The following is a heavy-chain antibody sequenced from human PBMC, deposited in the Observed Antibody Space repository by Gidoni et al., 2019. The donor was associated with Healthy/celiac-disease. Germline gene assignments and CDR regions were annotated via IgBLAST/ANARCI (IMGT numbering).Heavy chain of an antibody. D-gene: IGHD3-10*01. CDR3: AHRRTHYYYGSGIYYNPPFDY. V-gene: IGHV2-5*02. CDR2: IYWDDDK. CDR1: GFSLSTSGVG. Sequence: QITLKESGPTLVKPTQTLTLTCTFSGFSLSTSGVGVGWIRQPPGKALEWLALIYWDDDKRYSPSLKSRLTITKDTSKNQVVLTMTNMDPVDTATYYCAHRRTHYYYGSGIYYNPPFDYWGQGTLVTVSS. J-gene: IGHJ4*02.